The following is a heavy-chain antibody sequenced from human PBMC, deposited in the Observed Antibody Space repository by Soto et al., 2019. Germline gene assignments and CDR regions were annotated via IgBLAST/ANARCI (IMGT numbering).Heavy chain of an antibody. CDR2: INAGNGNT. D-gene: IGHD6-19*01. CDR3: ARDRVSIAVAGTFDY. Sequence: ASVKVSCKASGYTFTSYAMHWVRQAPGQRLEWMGWINAGNGNTKYSQKFQGRVTITRDTSASTAYMELSSLRSEDTAVYYCARDRVSIAVAGTFDYWGQGTLVTVSS. V-gene: IGHV1-3*01. J-gene: IGHJ4*02. CDR1: GYTFTSYA.